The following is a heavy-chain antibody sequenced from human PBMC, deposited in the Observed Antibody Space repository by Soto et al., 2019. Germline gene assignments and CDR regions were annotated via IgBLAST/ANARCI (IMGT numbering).Heavy chain of an antibody. CDR3: AEGSTYGGGLLDY. Sequence: EVQLLESGGGLVQSGGSLRLSCAASGFTFSSYAMSWVRQAPGKGLEWVSAITGSGGTTYYADSVKGRFTISRDNSKNTLSLQMNSLRVEDTAVYYCAEGSTYGGGLLDYWGQGTLVTVSS. CDR1: GFTFSSYA. D-gene: IGHD1-26*01. J-gene: IGHJ4*02. CDR2: ITGSGGTT. V-gene: IGHV3-23*01.